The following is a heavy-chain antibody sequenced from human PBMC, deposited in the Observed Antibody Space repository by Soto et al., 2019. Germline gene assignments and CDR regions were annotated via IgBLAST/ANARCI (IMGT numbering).Heavy chain of an antibody. D-gene: IGHD2-15*01. V-gene: IGHV1-18*01. Sequence: ASVKVSCKASGYTFTNSGFSWVRQAPGQGLEWVGWIRVNNGDTHYAQKLQGRVTMTTDTSTSTAFMELRSLRSDDTAVYYCARVMSGGHSDYWGQGTLVTVSS. CDR1: GYTFTNSG. CDR3: ARVMSGGHSDY. CDR2: IRVNNGDT. J-gene: IGHJ4*02.